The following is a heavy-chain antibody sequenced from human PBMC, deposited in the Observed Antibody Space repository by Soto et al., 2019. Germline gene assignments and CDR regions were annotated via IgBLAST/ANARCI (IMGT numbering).Heavy chain of an antibody. Sequence: PSETLSLTCAVYGESFSSYYWSWIRQPPGKGLEWIGEINHSGTTNYNPSLKSRVTISVDTSKNQFSLKLTSVTAADTAVYYCARRAGTLDYWGQGALVTVSS. D-gene: IGHD6-19*01. V-gene: IGHV4-34*01. CDR3: ARRAGTLDY. CDR2: INHSGTT. J-gene: IGHJ4*02. CDR1: GESFSSYY.